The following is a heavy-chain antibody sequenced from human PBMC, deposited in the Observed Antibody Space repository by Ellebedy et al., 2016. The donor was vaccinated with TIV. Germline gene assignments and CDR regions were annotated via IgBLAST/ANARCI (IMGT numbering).Heavy chain of an antibody. CDR3: ARFVRATKAFDI. CDR2: IYYSGST. CDR1: GGSISSSSYY. V-gene: IGHV4-39*07. J-gene: IGHJ3*02. D-gene: IGHD5-12*01. Sequence: MPSETLSLTCTVSGGSISSSSYYWGWIRMPPGRGLEWIGNIYYSGSTYYNPSLQSRVTISVDTSKSQFSLRLNSVTAADTAVYYCARFVRATKAFDIWGQGTMVTVSS.